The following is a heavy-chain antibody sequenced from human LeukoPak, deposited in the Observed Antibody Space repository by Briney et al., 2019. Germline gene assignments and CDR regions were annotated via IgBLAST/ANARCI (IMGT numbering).Heavy chain of an antibody. CDR3: AKGAAAGLSAWGYFDY. V-gene: IGHV3-23*01. J-gene: IGHJ4*02. CDR2: ISGSGGST. CDR1: GFTVSSIY. D-gene: IGHD6-13*01. Sequence: RPGGSLRLSCAVSGFTVSSIYMSWVRQAPGKGLEWVSAISGSGGSTYYADSVKGRFTISRDNSKNTLYLQMNSLRAEDTAVYYCAKGAAAGLSAWGYFDYWGQGTLVTVSS.